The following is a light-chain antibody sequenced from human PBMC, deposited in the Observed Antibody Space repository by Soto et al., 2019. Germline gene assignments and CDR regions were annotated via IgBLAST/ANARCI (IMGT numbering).Light chain of an antibody. CDR1: NIGSKS. CDR3: QVWDSSRDPWV. CDR2: YDR. Sequence: SYELTQPPSVSVAPGKTARITCGGNNIGSKSVHWYQQQPGQAPVVVIYYDRDRPSGIPERFSGSNSGNTATLTISRVEAGDEADYYCQVWDSSRDPWVFGGGTKLTVL. J-gene: IGLJ3*02. V-gene: IGLV3-21*04.